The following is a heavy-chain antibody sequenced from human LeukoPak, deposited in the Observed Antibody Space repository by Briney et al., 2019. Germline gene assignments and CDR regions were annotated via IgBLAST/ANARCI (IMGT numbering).Heavy chain of an antibody. CDR1: GYTFTSYG. CDR2: ISAYNGNT. V-gene: IGHV1-18*01. Sequence: ASVKVSFKASGYTFTSYGISWVRQAPGQGLEWMGWISAYNGNTNYAQTLQGRVTMTTDTSTSTAYMELRSLRSDDTAVYYCARDPYSSSWYPYYYGMDVWGQGTTVTVSS. CDR3: ARDPYSSSWYPYYYGMDV. J-gene: IGHJ6*02. D-gene: IGHD6-13*01.